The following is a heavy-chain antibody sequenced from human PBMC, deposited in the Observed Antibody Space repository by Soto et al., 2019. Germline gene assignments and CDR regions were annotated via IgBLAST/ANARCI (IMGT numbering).Heavy chain of an antibody. CDR3: ARSVYNDFWSGNNWFDP. V-gene: IGHV4-31*03. CDR1: GGSIRSGGYY. D-gene: IGHD3-3*01. Sequence: SETLSLTCTVSGGSIRSGGYYWSWLRQRPGKGLEWVAYMFYSGSSYYNPSLRSRVTISADTSNNQFSLKVDSVTAADTAVYYCARSVYNDFWSGNNWFDPWGQGTLVTVSS. J-gene: IGHJ5*02. CDR2: MFYSGSS.